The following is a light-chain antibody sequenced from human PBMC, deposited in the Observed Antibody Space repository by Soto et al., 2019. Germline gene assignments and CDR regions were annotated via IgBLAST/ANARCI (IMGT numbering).Light chain of an antibody. J-gene: IGLJ1*01. Sequence: QSVLTQPASVSGSPGQSITISCTGTSTDVGRYNYVSWYQQHPGKAPKLMVYDVSNRPSWVSNRFSGSKSGITASLTISGLQAEDEADYYCTSYTSDSTHVFGPGTKVTVL. CDR1: STDVGRYNY. V-gene: IGLV2-14*01. CDR3: TSYTSDSTHV. CDR2: DVS.